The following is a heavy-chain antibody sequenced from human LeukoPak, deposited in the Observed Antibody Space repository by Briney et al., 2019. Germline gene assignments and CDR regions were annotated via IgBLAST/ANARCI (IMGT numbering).Heavy chain of an antibody. D-gene: IGHD2-21*01. CDR3: ARDWGGGFYFDP. V-gene: IGHV1-2*02. J-gene: IGHJ5*02. Sequence: GASVRVSCKASGYTFTGYYMHWVRQAPGQGLEWMGWINPNSGGTNYAQKFQGRVTMTRDTSISTAYMELSRLRSDDTAVYYCARDWGGGFYFDPWGQGTLVTVSS. CDR2: INPNSGGT. CDR1: GYTFTGYY.